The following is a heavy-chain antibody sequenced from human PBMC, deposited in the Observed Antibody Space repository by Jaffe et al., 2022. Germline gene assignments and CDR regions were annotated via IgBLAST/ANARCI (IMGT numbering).Heavy chain of an antibody. CDR3: AKGWRGSYRLALHYFDY. Sequence: EVQLLESGGGLVQPGGSLRLSCAASGFTFSSYAMSWVRQAPGKGLEWVSAISGSGGSTYYADSVKGRFTISRDNSKNTLYLQMNSLRAEDTAVYYCAKGWRGSYRLALHYFDYWGQGTLVTVSS. D-gene: IGHD3-16*02. CDR2: ISGSGGST. J-gene: IGHJ4*02. V-gene: IGHV3-23*01. CDR1: GFTFSSYA.